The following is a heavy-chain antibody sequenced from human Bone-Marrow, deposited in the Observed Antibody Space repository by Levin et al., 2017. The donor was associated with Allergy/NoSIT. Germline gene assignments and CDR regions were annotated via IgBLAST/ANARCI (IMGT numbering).Heavy chain of an antibody. Sequence: QSGESLKISCEASGFTFSSYAMSWVRQAPGKGLEWVSGLTEPGDTTYYTDSVKGRFTISRDNSKNTLYLQMHSLRAEDTAVYYCAKDFRVAGFDPIYEYWGRGRLVTVS. CDR1: GFTFSSYA. CDR3: AKDFRVAGFDPIYEY. CDR2: LTEPGDTT. D-gene: IGHD2-15*01. V-gene: IGHV3-23*01. J-gene: IGHJ4*02.